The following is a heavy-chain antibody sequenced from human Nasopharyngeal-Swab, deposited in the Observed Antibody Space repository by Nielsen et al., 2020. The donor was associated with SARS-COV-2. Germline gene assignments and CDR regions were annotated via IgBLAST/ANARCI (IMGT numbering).Heavy chain of an antibody. Sequence: GESLKISCVGSGYTFSNYWMHWVRQVPGKGLVWVSRIDTGGSTTNYADSVKGRFRISRDNAKNTLYLQMNSLRAEDTAVYYCARGGDGYSMDYWGQGTLVTVSS. V-gene: IGHV3-74*01. J-gene: IGHJ4*02. CDR1: GYTFSNYW. CDR2: IDTGGSTT. CDR3: ARGGDGYSMDY. D-gene: IGHD5-24*01.